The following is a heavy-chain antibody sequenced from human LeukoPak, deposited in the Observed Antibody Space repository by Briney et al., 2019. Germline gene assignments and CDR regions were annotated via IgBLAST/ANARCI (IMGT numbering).Heavy chain of an antibody. CDR1: GFTFSDYY. J-gene: IGHJ4*02. Sequence: GGSLRLSCAASGFTFSDYYMSWIRQAPGKGLEWVAYISNSGSTIYYADSVKGRFTISRDNAKNSLYLQLNSLRAEDTAVYYGARDRGPNYYDSIIDYWGQGPRVTVSA. D-gene: IGHD3-22*01. V-gene: IGHV3-11*04. CDR3: ARDRGPNYYDSIIDY. CDR2: ISNSGSTI.